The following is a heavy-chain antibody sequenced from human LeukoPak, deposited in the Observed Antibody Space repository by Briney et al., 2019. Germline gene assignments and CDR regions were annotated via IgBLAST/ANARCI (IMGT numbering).Heavy chain of an antibody. CDR2: ISGSGGST. J-gene: IGHJ4*02. CDR3: AKGSYYDSSGYRWDY. V-gene: IGHV3-23*01. CDR1: GFTFSSYA. D-gene: IGHD3-22*01. Sequence: GGSLRLSCAASGFTFSSYAMSWVRQAPGKGLEWVSAISGSGGSTYYADSVKGRFTISRDNSKNTLYLQMNSLRAEDTAAYYCAKGSYYDSSGYRWDYWGQGTLVTVSS.